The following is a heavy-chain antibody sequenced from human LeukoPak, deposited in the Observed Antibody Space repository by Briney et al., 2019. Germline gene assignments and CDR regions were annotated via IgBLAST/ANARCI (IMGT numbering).Heavy chain of an antibody. CDR1: GYSFTSYW. V-gene: IGHV5-10-1*01. CDR2: IDPSDSET. CDR3: ARSSYYDSSGYSTSDY. D-gene: IGHD3-22*01. J-gene: IGHJ4*02. Sequence: GESLKISCKGFGYSFTSYWISWVRQMPGKGLEWMGRIDPSDSETNYSPSFQGHVTISADKSISTAYLQWSSLKASDTAMYYCARSSYYDSSGYSTSDYWGQGTLVTVSS.